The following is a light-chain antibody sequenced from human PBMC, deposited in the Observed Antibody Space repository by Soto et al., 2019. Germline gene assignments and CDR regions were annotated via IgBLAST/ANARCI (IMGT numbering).Light chain of an antibody. V-gene: IGKV1-9*01. CDR3: QQHNSYPYT. CDR1: QDTSTF. CDR2: STS. J-gene: IGKJ2*01. Sequence: DIQLTQSPSFLSASVGDRVTITCRASQDTSTFLAWYQQKPGKAPQLLIYSTSNLHSGVPSRFSGSGSGTEFTLTVSSLQPEDFATYHCQQHNSYPYTFGQGTNLEIK.